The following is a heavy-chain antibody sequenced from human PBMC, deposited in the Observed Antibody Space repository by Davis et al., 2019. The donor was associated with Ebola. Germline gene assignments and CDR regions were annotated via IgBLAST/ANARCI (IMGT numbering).Heavy chain of an antibody. D-gene: IGHD2-15*01. CDR3: AHRPLLGYCSGGSCYRRYYFDY. Sequence: SGPTLAKPTQTLTLTCTFSGFSLSTRGVGVGWIRQPPGKALEWLALIYWDDDKRYRPSLKSRLTITKDTSKNQVVLTMTNMDPVDTATYYCAHRPLLGYCSGGSCYRRYYFDYWGQGTLVTVSS. CDR1: GFSLSTRGVG. CDR2: IYWDDDK. J-gene: IGHJ4*02. V-gene: IGHV2-5*02.